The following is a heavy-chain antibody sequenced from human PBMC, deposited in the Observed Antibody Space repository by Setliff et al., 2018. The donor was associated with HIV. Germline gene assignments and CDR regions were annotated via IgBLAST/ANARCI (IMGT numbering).Heavy chain of an antibody. CDR1: GGTFSSYG. D-gene: IGHD5-18*01. CDR3: ARDPSRWVQPVTRITAFDI. CDR2: IIPIVDIA. V-gene: IGHV1-69*10. J-gene: IGHJ3*02. Sequence: SVKVSCKASGGTFSSYGISWVRQAPGQGLEWMGGIIPIVDIANYAQKFQGRVTITADTSTRTAYMELRSLRSDDTAVYYCARDPSRWVQPVTRITAFDIWGQGTMVTVSS.